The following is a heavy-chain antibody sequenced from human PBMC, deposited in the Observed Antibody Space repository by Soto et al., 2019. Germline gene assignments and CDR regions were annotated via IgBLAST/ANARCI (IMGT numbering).Heavy chain of an antibody. Sequence: SVKVSCKASGFTFTRSAVQWVRQARGQRLEWIGWIVAGSGNTIYAQKFRERVTISRDMSTSTAYMELSSLRSEDTAVYYCAAQGTIGGYYYGIYVWGQGTTVTVSS. D-gene: IGHD1-26*01. CDR1: GFTFTRSA. V-gene: IGHV1-58*01. J-gene: IGHJ6*02. CDR2: IVAGSGNT. CDR3: AAQGTIGGYYYGIYV.